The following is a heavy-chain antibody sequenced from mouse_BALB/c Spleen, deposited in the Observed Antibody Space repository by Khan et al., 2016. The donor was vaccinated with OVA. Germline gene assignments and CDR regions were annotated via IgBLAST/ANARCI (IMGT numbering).Heavy chain of an antibody. Sequence: QIQLVQSGPELKKPGETVKISCKASGYTFTNYGMHWVKQAPGKGLKWIGWINTYTGEPTYADDFKGRFAFSLDTSASTAYLQINNLKNEDMTTYFCARISSYWYSDVWGAGTTLTVSS. D-gene: IGHD6-2*01. CDR3: ARISSYWYSDV. CDR2: INTYTGEP. V-gene: IGHV9-1*02. CDR1: GYTFTNYG. J-gene: IGHJ1*01.